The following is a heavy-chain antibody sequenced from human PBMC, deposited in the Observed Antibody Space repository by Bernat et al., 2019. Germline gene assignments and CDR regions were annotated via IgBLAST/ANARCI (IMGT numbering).Heavy chain of an antibody. V-gene: IGHV4-34*01. D-gene: IGHD6-19*01. J-gene: IGHJ4*02. CDR3: ARYIAVAGTIEAGFDY. CDR2: INHRGST. Sequence: QVQLQQWGAGLLKPSETLSLTCAVYGGSFSGYYWSWIRQPPGKGLEWIGEINHRGSTNYNPSLKSRVTISVDTSKNQFSLKLSSVTAADTAVYYCARYIAVAGTIEAGFDYWGQGTLVTVSS. CDR1: GGSFSGYY.